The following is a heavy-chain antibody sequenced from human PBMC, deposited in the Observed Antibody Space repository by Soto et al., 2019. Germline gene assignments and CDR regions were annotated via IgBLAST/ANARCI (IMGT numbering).Heavy chain of an antibody. CDR2: INPNSGGT. CDR3: ARPSGGIFGVVRGAFDI. Sequence: QVQLVQSGAEVKKPGASVKVSCKASGYTFTGYYMHWVRQAPGQGLEWMGWINPNSGGTNYAQKFQGWVTMTRDTSISTAYMELSRVRSDDTAVYYCARPSGGIFGVVRGAFDIWGQGTMVTVSS. J-gene: IGHJ3*02. V-gene: IGHV1-2*04. CDR1: GYTFTGYY. D-gene: IGHD3-3*01.